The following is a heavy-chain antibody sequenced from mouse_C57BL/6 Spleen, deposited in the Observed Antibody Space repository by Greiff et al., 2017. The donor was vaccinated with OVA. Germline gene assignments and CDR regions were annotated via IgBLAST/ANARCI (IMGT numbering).Heavy chain of an antibody. V-gene: IGHV1-82*01. CDR3: ARSGSNYWFAY. CDR2: LYPGDGDT. J-gene: IGHJ3*01. D-gene: IGHD2-5*01. Sequence: QVQLQQSGPELVKPGASVKISCKASGYAFSSSWMNWVKQRPGKGLEWIGRLYPGDGDTNYNGKFKGKATLTADKSSSTAYMQLSSLTSEDSAVYFCARSGSNYWFAYWGQGTLVTVSA. CDR1: GYAFSSSW.